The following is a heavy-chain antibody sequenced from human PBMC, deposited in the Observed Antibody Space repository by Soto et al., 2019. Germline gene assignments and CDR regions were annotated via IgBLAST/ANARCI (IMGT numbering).Heavy chain of an antibody. CDR3: AKEGSTSSSLWFDT. Sequence: PGGSLRLSCAASGFTFSNYAMSWVRQAPVKGLEWGSGLGDGGGSTGYADSVKGRCTISRDNAQSPLYLQISGLRDQPTAVYYCAKEGSTSSSLWFDTWGPGTLVNVSS. D-gene: IGHD2-2*01. CDR1: GFTFSNYA. CDR2: LGDGGGST. J-gene: IGHJ5*02. V-gene: IGHV3-23*01.